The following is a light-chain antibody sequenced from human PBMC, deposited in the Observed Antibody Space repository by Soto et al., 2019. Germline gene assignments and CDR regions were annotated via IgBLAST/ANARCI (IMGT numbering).Light chain of an antibody. CDR2: KVS. CDR3: QHYKICPVT. J-gene: IGKJ4*01. Sequence: DIQMTQSPSTLSASIGDRVTITCRASQSISPWLAWYQQKPGKSPKLLIYKVSNLESGVPSRFSGSGSRTEFTLTISSLQPDDFATYYCQHYKICPVTFGGGTRVEIK. V-gene: IGKV1-5*03. CDR1: QSISPW.